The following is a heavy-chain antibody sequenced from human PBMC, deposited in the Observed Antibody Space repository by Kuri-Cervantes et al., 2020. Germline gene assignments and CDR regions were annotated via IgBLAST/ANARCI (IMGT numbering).Heavy chain of an antibody. D-gene: IGHD3-10*01. Sequence: SLKISCAASGFTFSSYGTHWVRQAPGKGLEWVAVISYDGSNKYYADSVKGRFTISRDNSKNTLYLQMNSLRAEDTAVYYCASGRFGELHFDPWGQGTLVTVSS. CDR3: ASGRFGELHFDP. J-gene: IGHJ5*02. CDR1: GFTFSSYG. CDR2: ISYDGSNK. V-gene: IGHV3-30*03.